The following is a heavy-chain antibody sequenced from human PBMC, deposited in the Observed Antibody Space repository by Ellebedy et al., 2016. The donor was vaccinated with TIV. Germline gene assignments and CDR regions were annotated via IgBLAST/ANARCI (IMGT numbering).Heavy chain of an antibody. CDR2: VSYAGNTK. CDR3: ARGEMGTPSAY. V-gene: IGHV3-30*03. J-gene: IGHJ4*02. Sequence: GESLKISCAASGFTFSSYGMHWVRQAPGKGLEWVAVVSYAGNTKYYADSVKGRFTISRDNAKNSLYLQMNSLRAEDTALYYCARGEMGTPSAYWGQGTLVTVSS. D-gene: IGHD5-24*01. CDR1: GFTFSSYG.